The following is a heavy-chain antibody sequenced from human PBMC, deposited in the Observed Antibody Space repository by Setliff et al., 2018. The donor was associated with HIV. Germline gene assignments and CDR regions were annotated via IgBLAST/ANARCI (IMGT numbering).Heavy chain of an antibody. CDR3: ARLRYSSSSKDY. CDR2: IYHSGST. Sequence: PSETLSLTCAVSGYSISSGYYWGWIRQPPGKGLEWIGSIYHSGSTYYNPSLKSRVTISVDTSKNQFSLKLGSVTAADTAVYYCARLRYSSSSKDYWGQGTLVTVSS. D-gene: IGHD6-6*01. V-gene: IGHV4-38-2*01. CDR1: GYSISSGYY. J-gene: IGHJ4*02.